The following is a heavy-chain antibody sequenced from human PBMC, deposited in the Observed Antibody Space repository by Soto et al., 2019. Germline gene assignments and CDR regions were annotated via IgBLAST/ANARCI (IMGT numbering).Heavy chain of an antibody. CDR2: IIPIFGTP. CDR1: GGTFTDLG. D-gene: IGHD3-22*01. CDR3: ARGWDHYDSSGLLTWFDP. V-gene: IGHV1-69*13. J-gene: IGHJ5*02. Sequence: SVKVSCKASGGTFTDLGLHWVRQAPGQGLEWMGGIIPIFGTPNYAQKFQGRVIITADEFTSTAHMELSSLRSEDTAVYYCARGWDHYDSSGLLTWFDPWGQGTRVTVS.